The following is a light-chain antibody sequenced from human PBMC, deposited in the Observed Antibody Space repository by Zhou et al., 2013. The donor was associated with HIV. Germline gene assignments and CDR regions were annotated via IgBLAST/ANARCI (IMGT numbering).Light chain of an antibody. V-gene: IGKV3-20*01. J-gene: IGKJ4*01. CDR2: GAS. Sequence: EIVLTQSPGTLSLSPGERATLSCRASQSVSSNYLAWYQHKPGQAPRLLIYGASSRATGIPDRFGGSESGTDFTLTISRLEPEDFAVYYCQQYGSSPPLTFGGGTKVGDQT. CDR3: QQYGSSPPLT. CDR1: QSVSSNY.